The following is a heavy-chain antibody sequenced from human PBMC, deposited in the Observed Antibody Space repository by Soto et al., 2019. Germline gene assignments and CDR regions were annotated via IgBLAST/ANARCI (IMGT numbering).Heavy chain of an antibody. CDR3: AKDRGGRGNEIDH. CDR2: IDASGNRI. D-gene: IGHD3-16*01. CDR1: GFTFSNSA. Sequence: EVQLLEYGGGLVQPGGSLRLSCTASGFTFSNSAMSWVRQAPGKGLEWVSSIDASGNRIYQGDVAKGRFTISRDKSKNTLFLRMNSLRVDDTATYYCAKDRGGRGNEIDHWGQGTLITVSS. J-gene: IGHJ4*02. V-gene: IGHV3-23*01.